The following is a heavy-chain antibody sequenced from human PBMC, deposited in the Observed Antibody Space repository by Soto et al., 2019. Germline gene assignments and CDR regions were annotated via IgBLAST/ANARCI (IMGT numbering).Heavy chain of an antibody. CDR2: IYSGGST. D-gene: IGHD3-10*01. CDR3: ARDRLYGSGSYDLTGGFGFDP. Sequence: TGGSLRLSCAASGFTVSSNYMSWVRQAPGKGLEWVSVIYSGGSTYYADSVKGRFTISRDNSKNTLYLQMNSLRAEDTAVYYCARDRLYGSGSYDLTGGFGFDPWGQGTLVTVSS. CDR1: GFTVSSNY. J-gene: IGHJ5*02. V-gene: IGHV3-53*01.